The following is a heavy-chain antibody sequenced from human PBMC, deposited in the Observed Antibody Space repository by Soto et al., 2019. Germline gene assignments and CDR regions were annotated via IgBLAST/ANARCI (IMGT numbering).Heavy chain of an antibody. CDR1: GGSISSGGYY. CDR3: ARGPSYGDYLYYYYGMDV. J-gene: IGHJ6*02. V-gene: IGHV4-31*03. D-gene: IGHD4-17*01. CDR2: IYYSGST. Sequence: PSETLSLTCTVSGGSISSGGYYWSWIRRHPGKGLEWIGYIYYSGSTYYDPSLKSRVTISVDTSKNQFSLKLSSVTAADTAVYYCARGPSYGDYLYYYYGMDVWRQGTTVTVSS.